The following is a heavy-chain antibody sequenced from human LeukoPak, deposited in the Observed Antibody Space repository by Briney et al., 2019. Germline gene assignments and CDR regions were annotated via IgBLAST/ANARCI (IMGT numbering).Heavy chain of an antibody. D-gene: IGHD4-17*01. V-gene: IGHV4-31*03. J-gene: IGHJ4*02. CDR1: GASIGSGGYY. CDR2: IFYSGST. Sequence: SETLSLTCTVSGASIGSGGYYWSWIRQHPGKGLEWIGCIFYSGSTFYNPSLKSRATISVDTSKNQFSLKLRSVTAADTAVYYCARALTTTGSDYWGQGTLVTVYS. CDR3: ARALTTTGSDY.